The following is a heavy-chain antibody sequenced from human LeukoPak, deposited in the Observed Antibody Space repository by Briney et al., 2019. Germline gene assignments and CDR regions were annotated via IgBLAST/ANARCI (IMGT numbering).Heavy chain of an antibody. CDR1: GFTFISYG. CDR2: IGGYDGDR. CDR3: ARDLWSVYDSSGYYRDFDY. V-gene: IGHV1-18*01. Sequence: ASVKVSCKASGFTFISYGFSWVRQAPGQGLEWMGWIGGYDGDRHYAEKFQGRVTTTTDTSTSTAYMELRSLRSDDTAVYYCARDLWSVYDSSGYYRDFDYWGQGTLVTVSS. J-gene: IGHJ4*02. D-gene: IGHD3-22*01.